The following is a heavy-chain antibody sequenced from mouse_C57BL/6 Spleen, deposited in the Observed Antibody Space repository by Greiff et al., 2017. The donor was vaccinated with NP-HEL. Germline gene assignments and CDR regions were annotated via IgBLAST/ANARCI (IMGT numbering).Heavy chain of an antibody. CDR1: GFTFSDYG. J-gene: IGHJ3*01. CDR2: ISSGSSTI. CDR3: ARGDGYSIAY. Sequence: EVQLVESGGGLVKPGGSLKLSCAASGFTFSDYGMHWVRQAPEKGLEWVAYISSGSSTIYYADTVKGRFTISRDNAKNTLFLQMTSLRSEDTAMYYCARGDGYSIAYWGQGTLVTVSA. D-gene: IGHD2-3*01. V-gene: IGHV5-17*01.